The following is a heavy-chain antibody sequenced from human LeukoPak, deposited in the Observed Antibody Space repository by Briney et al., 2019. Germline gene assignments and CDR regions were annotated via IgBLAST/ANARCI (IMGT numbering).Heavy chain of an antibody. D-gene: IGHD6-19*01. J-gene: IGHJ3*02. CDR3: AIASVVTGKRNSFDI. CDR1: GVTFSSSW. Sequence: PGGSLRLSCAAPGVTFSSSWMHWVRQAPGKGLVWVSRISNDESSTNYADSVKGRFTISRDSAKSTLYLQMNSLRVEDTAVYYCAIASVVTGKRNSFDIWGRGTMVAVSS. CDR2: ISNDESST. V-gene: IGHV3-74*01.